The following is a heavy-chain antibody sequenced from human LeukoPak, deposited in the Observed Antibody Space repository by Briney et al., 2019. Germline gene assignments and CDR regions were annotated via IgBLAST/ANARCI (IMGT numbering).Heavy chain of an antibody. CDR3: ARGIAAAGRLCDY. CDR2: ISYDGSNK. J-gene: IGHJ4*02. V-gene: IGHV3-30-3*01. CDR1: GFTFSSYA. D-gene: IGHD6-25*01. Sequence: GGSLRLSCAASGFTFSSYAMHWVRQAPGKGLEWVAVISYDGSNKYYADSVKGRFTISRDNAKNSLYLQMNSLRAEDTAVYYCARGIAAAGRLCDYWGQGTLVTVSS.